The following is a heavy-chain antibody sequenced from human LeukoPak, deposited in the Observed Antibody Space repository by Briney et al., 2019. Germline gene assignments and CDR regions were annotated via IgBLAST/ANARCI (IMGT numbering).Heavy chain of an antibody. J-gene: IGHJ5*02. V-gene: IGHV4-4*09. CDR1: GGSISSYY. Sequence: ETLSLTCTVSGGSISSYYWSWIRQPPGKGLEWIGYIYTSGSTNYNPSLKSRVTISVDTSKNQFSLKLSSVTAADTAVYYCARFGQYSSSSLRRWFDPWGQGTLVTVSS. D-gene: IGHD6-6*01. CDR2: IYTSGST. CDR3: ARFGQYSSSSLRRWFDP.